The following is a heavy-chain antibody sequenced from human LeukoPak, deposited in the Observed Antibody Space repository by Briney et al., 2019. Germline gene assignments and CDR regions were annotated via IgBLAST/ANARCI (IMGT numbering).Heavy chain of an antibody. CDR2: IIPIFGTA. CDR3: ARDMGSSADY. V-gene: IGHV1-69*05. J-gene: IGHJ4*02. Sequence: GASVKVSCKASGGTFSSYAISWVRQAPGQGLEWMGGIIPIFGTANYAQKFQGRVTMTRDTSTTTVYMELSSLRSEDTAVYYCARDMGSSADYWGQGTLVTVSS. D-gene: IGHD6-6*01. CDR1: GGTFSSYA.